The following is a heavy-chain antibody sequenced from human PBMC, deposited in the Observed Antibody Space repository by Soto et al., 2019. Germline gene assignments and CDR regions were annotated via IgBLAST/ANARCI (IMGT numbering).Heavy chain of an antibody. CDR3: ARGQAEHYDSSGYYLLGAFDI. CDR1: GFTFSSYG. Sequence: GGSLRLSCAASGFTFSSYGMHWVRQAPGKGLEWVAVIWYDGSNKYYADSVKGRFTISRDNSKNTLYLQMNSLRAEDTAVYYCARGQAEHYDSSGYYLLGAFDIWGQGTMVTVSS. V-gene: IGHV3-33*01. CDR2: IWYDGSNK. J-gene: IGHJ3*02. D-gene: IGHD3-22*01.